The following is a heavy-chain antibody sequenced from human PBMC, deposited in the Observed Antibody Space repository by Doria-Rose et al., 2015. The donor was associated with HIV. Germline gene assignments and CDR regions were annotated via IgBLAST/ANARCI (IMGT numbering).Heavy chain of an antibody. J-gene: IGHJ4*02. CDR2: LNVGNGGT. D-gene: IGHD6-13*01. Sequence: QAPGQRLEWMGWLNVGNGGTRYSRKFQDRVTITSDTSANTGYMALSSLRSEDTAVYYCARIHSLSSSSLGHWGQGTLVTVSS. CDR3: ARIHSLSSSSLGH. V-gene: IGHV1-3*01.